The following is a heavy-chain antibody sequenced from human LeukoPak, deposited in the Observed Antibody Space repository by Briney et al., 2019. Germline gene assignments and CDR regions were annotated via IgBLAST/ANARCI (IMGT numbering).Heavy chain of an antibody. CDR1: GGSISSNY. CDR3: ARDHDILTGYPSLDY. D-gene: IGHD3-9*01. V-gene: IGHV4-59*01. CDR2: IYYSGST. J-gene: IGHJ4*02. Sequence: SETLSLTCTVSGGSISSNYWSWIRQPPGKGLEWIGYIYYSGSTNYIPSLKSRVTISVDTSKNQFSLKLNSVTAADTAVYYCARDHDILTGYPSLDYWGQGTLVTVSS.